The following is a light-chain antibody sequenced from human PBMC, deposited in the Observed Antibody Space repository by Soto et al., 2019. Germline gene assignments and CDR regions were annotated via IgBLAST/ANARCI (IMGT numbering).Light chain of an antibody. J-gene: IGLJ1*01. CDR2: SDN. Sequence: SALTQSPPASWAPRARGTISCSGSRSNIGSNTVNWYHQPPGTAPKLLIYSDNQRPSGVPDRFSGSKSGTSASLAISGLQSEDEADYYCAAWDDSLNGYVFASGTKVTVL. CDR3: AAWDDSLNGYV. V-gene: IGLV1-44*01. CDR1: RSNIGSNT.